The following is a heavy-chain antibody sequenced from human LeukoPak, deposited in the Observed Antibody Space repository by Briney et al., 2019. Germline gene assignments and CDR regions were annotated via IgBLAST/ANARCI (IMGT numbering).Heavy chain of an antibody. CDR1: GGSISSGGYY. V-gene: IGHV4-31*03. CDR2: IYYSGST. J-gene: IGHJ4*02. D-gene: IGHD3-16*02. Sequence: PSETLSLTCTVSGGSISSGGYYWSWIRQHPGKGLEWIGYIYYSGSTYYNPSLKSRVTISVDTSKNQFSLKLSSVTAADTAVYYCAGHSRRGVIAIPYYFDYWGQGTLVTVSS. CDR3: AGHSRRGVIAIPYYFDY.